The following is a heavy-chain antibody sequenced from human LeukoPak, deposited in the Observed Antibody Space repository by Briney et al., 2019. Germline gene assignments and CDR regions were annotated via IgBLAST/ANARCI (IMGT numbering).Heavy chain of an antibody. CDR3: ARGPYIGSYLTSWYFDH. J-gene: IGHJ4*02. CDR2: IYYSGTT. CDR1: GDSISSGGFD. Sequence: QASETLSLTCTVSGDSISSGGFDWSWLRQHPGKGLEWIGYIYYSGTTYYNPSLKSRVSLSVDTSKNQFSLQLRAVTAAGTAVYYFARGPYIGSYLTSWYFDHWGQGTPVPVPS. D-gene: IGHD3-10*01. V-gene: IGHV4-31*03.